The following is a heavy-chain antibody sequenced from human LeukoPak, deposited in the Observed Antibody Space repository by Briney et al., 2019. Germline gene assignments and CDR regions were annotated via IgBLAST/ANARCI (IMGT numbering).Heavy chain of an antibody. D-gene: IGHD3-22*01. CDR1: GGSISSYY. CDR2: IYYSGST. CDR3: AREAVINLGEAFDI. Sequence: SETLSLTCTVSGGSISSYYWSWIRQPPGKGLEWIGYIYYSGSTNYNPSLKSRVTISVDTSKNQFSLKLSSVTAADTAVYYCAREAVINLGEAFDIWGQGTMVTVSS. J-gene: IGHJ3*02. V-gene: IGHV4-59*01.